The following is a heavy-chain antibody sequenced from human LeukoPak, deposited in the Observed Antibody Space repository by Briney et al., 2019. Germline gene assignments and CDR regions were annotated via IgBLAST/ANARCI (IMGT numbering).Heavy chain of an antibody. CDR2: IRYDEITK. V-gene: IGHV3-30*02. CDR3: ASPYSSGL. Sequence: SGGSLRLSCAASGFTFSSYAMHWVRQAPGKGLEWVTFIRYDEITKYYADSVKGRFTVSRDNAKNTLYLQMNSLRAEDTAVYYCASPYSSGLWGQGTLVTVSS. J-gene: IGHJ1*01. D-gene: IGHD6-25*01. CDR1: GFTFSSYA.